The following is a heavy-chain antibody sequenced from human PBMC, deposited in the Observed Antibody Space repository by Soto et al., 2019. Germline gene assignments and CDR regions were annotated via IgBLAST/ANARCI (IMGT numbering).Heavy chain of an antibody. D-gene: IGHD6-6*01. CDR1: GGSIISGDYY. J-gene: IGHJ5*02. Sequence: QVQLQESGPGLVTPSQTLSLTCTVSGGSIISGDYYWSWIRQPPGKGLEWIGYIYYSGSTYYNPSLKSRVTISVDTSKNQFSLKRSSVTAADTAVYYCARMTTRSEYSSSSWFDPWGQGTLVTVSS. V-gene: IGHV4-30-4*01. CDR2: IYYSGST. CDR3: ARMTTRSEYSSSSWFDP.